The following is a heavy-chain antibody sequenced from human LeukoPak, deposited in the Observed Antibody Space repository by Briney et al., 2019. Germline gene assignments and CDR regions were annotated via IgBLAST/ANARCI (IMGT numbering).Heavy chain of an antibody. CDR2: IFYSGNA. V-gene: IGHV4-59*08. CDR3: ARRGRYGAGPLYYYYGMDV. Sequence: SETLSLTCTVSGGSMSSYYWSWIRQPPGKGLEWFGYIFYSGNANYNPSLKSRVTISVDTSKSQFSLRLSSVTAADTAVYYCARRGRYGAGPLYYYYGMDVWGQGTTVTVSS. CDR1: GGSMSSYY. J-gene: IGHJ6*02. D-gene: IGHD3-10*01.